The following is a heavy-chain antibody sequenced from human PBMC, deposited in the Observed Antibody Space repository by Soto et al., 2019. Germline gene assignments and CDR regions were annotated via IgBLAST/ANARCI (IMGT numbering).Heavy chain of an antibody. CDR1: GITFSTYW. V-gene: IGHV3-7*03. D-gene: IGHD3-22*01. Sequence: GGSLRLSCVASGITFSTYWMDWVRQAPGKGLEWVANIKNDGSEKHYVDSVKGRFIISRDNAKKSLYLQMNSLRADDTAVYYSASGGYFMDYWGQGTLVTVSS. J-gene: IGHJ4*02. CDR3: ASGGYFMDY. CDR2: IKNDGSEK.